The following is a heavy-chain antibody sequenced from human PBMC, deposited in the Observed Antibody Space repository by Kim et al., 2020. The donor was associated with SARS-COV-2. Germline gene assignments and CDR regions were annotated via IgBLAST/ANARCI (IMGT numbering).Heavy chain of an antibody. CDR2: ISSSSYT. Sequence: GGSLRLSCAASGFTFSDYYMSWIRQAPGKGLEWVSYISSSSYTNYADSVKGRFTISRDNAKNSLYLQMNSLRAEDTAVYYCAIPLGELTFPYDYWGQGTLVTVSS. J-gene: IGHJ4*02. CDR3: AIPLGELTFPYDY. D-gene: IGHD3-10*01. V-gene: IGHV3-11*03. CDR1: GFTFSDYY.